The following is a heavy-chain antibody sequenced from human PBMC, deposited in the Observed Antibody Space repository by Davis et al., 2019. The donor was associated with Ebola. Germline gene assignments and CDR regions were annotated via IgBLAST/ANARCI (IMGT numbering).Heavy chain of an antibody. Sequence: GGSLRLSCAASGFTFDDYGMSWVRQAPGKGLEWVSGINLNGGSTGYADSVNGRFTISRDNAKNSLYLQMNSLKTEDTAVYYCSTTVVTPHDAFDIWGQGTMVTVSS. CDR3: STTVVTPHDAFDI. D-gene: IGHD4-23*01. J-gene: IGHJ3*02. V-gene: IGHV3-20*04. CDR2: INLNGGST. CDR1: GFTFDDYG.